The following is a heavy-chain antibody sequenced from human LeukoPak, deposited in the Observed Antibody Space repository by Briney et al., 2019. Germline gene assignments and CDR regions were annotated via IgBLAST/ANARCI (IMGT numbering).Heavy chain of an antibody. CDR3: ARGRGVISYYFDY. J-gene: IGHJ4*02. CDR2: IHHSGRT. CDR1: GASISNNYW. V-gene: IGHV4-4*02. D-gene: IGHD3-10*01. Sequence: PSETLSLTCDVSGASISNNYWWSWVRQPPGKGLEWFGEIHHSGRTNYNPSLKSRVTISVDTSKNQFSLKLSSVTAADTAVYYCARGRGVISYYFDYWGQGTLVTVSS.